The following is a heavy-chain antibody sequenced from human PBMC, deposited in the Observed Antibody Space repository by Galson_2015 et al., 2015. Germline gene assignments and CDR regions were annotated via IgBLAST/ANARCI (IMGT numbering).Heavy chain of an antibody. CDR2: IYHSGSI. Sequence: SETPSLTCAVSGYSISSGYYWGWIRQPPGKGLEWIGSIYHSGSIYYNPSLKSRLAISVDTSKNQFSLKLSSVTASGTAVYYCARDSIGAPFDYWGQGTLVTVSS. CDR3: ARDSIGAPFDY. V-gene: IGHV4-38-2*02. CDR1: GYSISSGYY. J-gene: IGHJ4*02. D-gene: IGHD3-10*01.